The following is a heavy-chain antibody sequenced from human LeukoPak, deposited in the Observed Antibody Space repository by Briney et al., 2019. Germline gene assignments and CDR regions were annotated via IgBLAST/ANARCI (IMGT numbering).Heavy chain of an antibody. Sequence: ASVKVSCTASAYTFTNNAISWVRQAPGQGLEWMGWISTYNGNTNYAQKFQGRVTMTTDTSTSTVYMELRSLRSDDTAVYYCARGYSYGYRDYFDYWGQGTLVTVSP. J-gene: IGHJ4*02. D-gene: IGHD5-18*01. CDR3: ARGYSYGYRDYFDY. CDR1: AYTFTNNA. CDR2: ISTYNGNT. V-gene: IGHV1-18*01.